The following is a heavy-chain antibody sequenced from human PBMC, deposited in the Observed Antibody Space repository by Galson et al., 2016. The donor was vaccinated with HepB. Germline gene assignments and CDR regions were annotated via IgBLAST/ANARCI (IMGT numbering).Heavy chain of an antibody. J-gene: IGHJ6*02. D-gene: IGHD2/OR15-2a*01. V-gene: IGHV4-59*01. Sequence: SETLSLTCTVSGGSINSDYWSWIRQPPGKGLEWIGYIHHTGSTKYIPSLKSRVTISLDTSKSQFSVKLNSVTAADTAVYYCARGIFRGGTNYYGIDVWGQGTTVIGSS. CDR3: ARGIFRGGTNYYGIDV. CDR2: IHHTGST. CDR1: GGSINSDY.